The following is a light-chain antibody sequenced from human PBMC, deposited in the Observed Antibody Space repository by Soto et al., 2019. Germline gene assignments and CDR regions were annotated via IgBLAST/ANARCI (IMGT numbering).Light chain of an antibody. CDR3: QKYNSARRT. J-gene: IGKJ1*01. V-gene: IGKV1-27*01. Sequence: DIQMTQSPSSLSASVGDRVTITCRASQGISNYLAWYQQKPGKVPKLLIYAASTLQSGVPSRFSGSGSGTDFTLTISNLLPEDVATYYCQKYNSARRTFGQGTRVEIK. CDR2: AAS. CDR1: QGISNY.